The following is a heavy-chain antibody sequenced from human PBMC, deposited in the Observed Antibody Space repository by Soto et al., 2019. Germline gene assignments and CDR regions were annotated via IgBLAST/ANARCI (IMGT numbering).Heavy chain of an antibody. CDR2: LFSGGSS. J-gene: IGHJ5*01. CDR1: GFTVSSGY. CDR3: SRDTYSSGWYDF. D-gene: IGHD6-19*01. V-gene: IGHV3-53*05. Sequence: GSLRLSCAASGFTVSSGYMAWVRQAPGKGLEWISVLFSGGSSYYADSVKGRFTISRDNSKNTLSLEMSSLRLEGTAVYFCSRDTYSSGWYDFWGQGTLVTVSS.